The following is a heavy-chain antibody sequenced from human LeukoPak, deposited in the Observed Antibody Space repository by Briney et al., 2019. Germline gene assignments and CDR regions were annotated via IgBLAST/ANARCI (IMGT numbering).Heavy chain of an antibody. D-gene: IGHD3-10*01. J-gene: IGHJ6*02. V-gene: IGHV1-2*04. Sequence: ASVKVSCKASGYTFTGYYMHWVRQAPGQGLEWMGWINPNSGGTNYAQKFQGWVTMIRDTSISTAYMELSRLRSDDTAVYYCARDRRITMVRGVIGHYGMDVWGQGTTVTVSS. CDR1: GYTFTGYY. CDR2: INPNSGGT. CDR3: ARDRRITMVRGVIGHYGMDV.